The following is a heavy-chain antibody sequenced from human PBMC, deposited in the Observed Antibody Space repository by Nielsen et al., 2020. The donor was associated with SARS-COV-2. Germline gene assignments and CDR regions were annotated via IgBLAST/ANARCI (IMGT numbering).Heavy chain of an antibody. D-gene: IGHD4-11*01. CDR2: ISGSGGST. CDR3: AKGRDYSNYVPPMGMDV. V-gene: IGHV3-23*01. J-gene: IGHJ6*02. Sequence: GESLKISCAASGFTFSSYAMSWVRQAPGKGLEWVSAISGSGGSTYYADSVKGRFTISRDNSKNTLYLQMNSLRAEDTAVYYCAKGRDYSNYVPPMGMDVWCQGTTVTVSS. CDR1: GFTFSSYA.